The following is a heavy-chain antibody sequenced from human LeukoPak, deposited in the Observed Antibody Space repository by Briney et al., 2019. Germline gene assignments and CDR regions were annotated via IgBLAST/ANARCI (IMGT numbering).Heavy chain of an antibody. V-gene: IGHV3-7*01. CDR1: GFTFSSYW. D-gene: IGHD3-22*01. Sequence: GGSLRLSCAASGFTFSSYWMSWVRQAPGKGLECVANIKEDGSEEYYVESVKGRFSISRDDAKNSLYLQMTSLRAEDTAVYHCARDWLAGNPYHAFDLWGKGTMVTVSS. J-gene: IGHJ3*01. CDR3: ARDWLAGNPYHAFDL. CDR2: IKEDGSEE.